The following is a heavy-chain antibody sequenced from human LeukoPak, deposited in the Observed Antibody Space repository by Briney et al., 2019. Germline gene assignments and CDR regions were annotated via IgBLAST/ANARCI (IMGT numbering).Heavy chain of an antibody. D-gene: IGHD6-13*01. V-gene: IGHV4-38-2*02. Sequence: SETLSLTCSVSDYSIRSGYYWGWIRQPPGKGLEWIGSIYHGGRTYYNPSLKSRVTISVDTSKNQFSLKLSSVTAADTAVYFCARVAATGIGMFDYWGQGTLVTVSS. CDR1: DYSIRSGYY. CDR2: IYHGGRT. CDR3: ARVAATGIGMFDY. J-gene: IGHJ4*02.